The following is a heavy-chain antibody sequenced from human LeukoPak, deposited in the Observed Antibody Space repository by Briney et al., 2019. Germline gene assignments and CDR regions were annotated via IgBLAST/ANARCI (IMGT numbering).Heavy chain of an antibody. CDR1: GFTFSSYS. CDR3: ARGPSGYHNT. Sequence: GGSLRLSCAASGFTFSSYSMNWVRQAPGKGLEWVSAISGSGGSTYSADSVKGRFTISRDNSKNTLYLQMNSLRAEDTAVYYCARGPSGYHNTGGQGTLVTVSS. J-gene: IGHJ4*02. V-gene: IGHV3-23*01. CDR2: ISGSGGST. D-gene: IGHD5-12*01.